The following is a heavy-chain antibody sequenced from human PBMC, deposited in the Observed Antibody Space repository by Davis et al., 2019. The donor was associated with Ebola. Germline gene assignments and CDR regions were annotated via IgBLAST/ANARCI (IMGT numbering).Heavy chain of an antibody. Sequence: SVKVSCKASGGTFSSYAINWVRQAPGQGLEWMGGIIPILGIANYAQKFQGRVTITADESTSTAYMELSSLRSEDTAVYYCARGDSSSYLFDYWGQGTLVTVSS. D-gene: IGHD6-13*01. CDR2: IIPILGIA. J-gene: IGHJ4*02. V-gene: IGHV1-69*10. CDR1: GGTFSSYA. CDR3: ARGDSSSYLFDY.